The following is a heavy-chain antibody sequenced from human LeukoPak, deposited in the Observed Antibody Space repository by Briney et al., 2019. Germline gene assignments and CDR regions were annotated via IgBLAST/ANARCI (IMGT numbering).Heavy chain of an antibody. Sequence: PSETLSLTCTVSGGSISSSSYYWGWIRQPPGKGLEWIGSIYYSGSTYYNPSLKSRVTISVDTSKNQFSLKLSSVTAADTAVYYCARDTLGACFDPWGQGTLVTVSS. CDR2: IYYSGST. V-gene: IGHV4-39*07. CDR3: ARDTLGACFDP. J-gene: IGHJ5*02. CDR1: GGSISSSSYY. D-gene: IGHD4/OR15-4a*01.